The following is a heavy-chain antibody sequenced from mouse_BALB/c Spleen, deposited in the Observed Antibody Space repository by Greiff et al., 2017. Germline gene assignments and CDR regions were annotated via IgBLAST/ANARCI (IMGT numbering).Heavy chain of an antibody. CDR3: ARPITTVVAPLGY. Sequence: QVQLQQSGAELVRPGVSVKISCKGSGYTFTDYAMHWVKQSYAKSLEWIGVISTYYGDASYNQKFKGKATMTVDKSSSTAYMELARLTSEDSAIYYCARPITTVVAPLGYWGQGTLVTVSA. J-gene: IGHJ3*01. V-gene: IGHV1S137*01. D-gene: IGHD1-1*01. CDR1: GYTFTDYA. CDR2: ISTYYGDA.